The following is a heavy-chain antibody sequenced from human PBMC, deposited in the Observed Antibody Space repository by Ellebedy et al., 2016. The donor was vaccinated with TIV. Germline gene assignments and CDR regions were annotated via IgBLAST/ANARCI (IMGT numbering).Heavy chain of an antibody. V-gene: IGHV3-48*01. D-gene: IGHD3-10*01. CDR2: ISSSSSTI. CDR3: AREPMVRGVIRRGYAMDV. J-gene: IGHJ6*02. CDR1: GFTFSSYS. Sequence: GGSLRLXCAASGFTFSSYSMNWVRQAPGKGLEWVSYISSSSSTIYYADSVKGRFTISRDNTKNTLYLQMNSLRAEDTAVYYCAREPMVRGVIRRGYAMDVWGQGTTVTVSS.